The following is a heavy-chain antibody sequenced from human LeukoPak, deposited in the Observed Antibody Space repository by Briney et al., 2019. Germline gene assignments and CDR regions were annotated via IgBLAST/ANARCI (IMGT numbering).Heavy chain of an antibody. J-gene: IGHJ4*02. Sequence: SCKASGYTFTGYYMHWVRQAPGQGLEWVAFILYDGTNKYYADSVKGRFTISRDNSKNTLYLQMNSLRAEDTAVYYCARAPGYGAAYYFDYWGQGTLVTVSS. CDR2: ILYDGTNK. V-gene: IGHV3-30*04. D-gene: IGHD1-1*01. CDR1: GYTFTGYY. CDR3: ARAPGYGAAYYFDY.